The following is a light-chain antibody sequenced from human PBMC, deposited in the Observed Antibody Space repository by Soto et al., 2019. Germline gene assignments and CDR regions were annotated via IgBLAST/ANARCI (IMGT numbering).Light chain of an antibody. V-gene: IGKV1-9*01. Sequence: IPLTQSPSSLSASVGDRVNITCRASQGVSSNVAWYLQKPGKAPLLLIYGASTLQSGVPARFSGRGTWTDFSLTINSLQPEDFATYYCQQFNSYPLTFGGGTRVEIK. CDR1: QGVSSN. CDR2: GAS. J-gene: IGKJ4*01. CDR3: QQFNSYPLT.